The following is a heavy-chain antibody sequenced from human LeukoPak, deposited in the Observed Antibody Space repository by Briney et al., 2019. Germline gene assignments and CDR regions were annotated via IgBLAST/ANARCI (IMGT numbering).Heavy chain of an antibody. CDR1: GFTFEDYA. V-gene: IGHV3-9*01. J-gene: IGHJ4*02. Sequence: GRSLRLSCAASGFTFEDYAMLWVRQAPGKGLEWVSGISWNSGSIGYADSVKGRFTISRDNAKNSLYPQMNSLRAEDTALYYCAKAATPYYDSNGYYEYWGQGTLVTVSS. CDR2: ISWNSGSI. D-gene: IGHD3-22*01. CDR3: AKAATPYYDSNGYYEY.